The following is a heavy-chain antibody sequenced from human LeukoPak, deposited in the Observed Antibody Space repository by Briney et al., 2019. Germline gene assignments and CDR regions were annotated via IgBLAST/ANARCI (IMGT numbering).Heavy chain of an antibody. CDR2: INPSGGST. D-gene: IGHD3-9*01. Sequence: AASVKVSCKASGYTFTSYYMHWVRQAPGQGLEWMGIINPSGGSTSYAQKFQGRVTMTRDMSTSTVYMELSSLRSEDTAVYYCASGGLLRYFDWFNDAFDIWGQGTMVTVSS. V-gene: IGHV1-46*01. CDR1: GYTFTSYY. CDR3: ASGGLLRYFDWFNDAFDI. J-gene: IGHJ3*02.